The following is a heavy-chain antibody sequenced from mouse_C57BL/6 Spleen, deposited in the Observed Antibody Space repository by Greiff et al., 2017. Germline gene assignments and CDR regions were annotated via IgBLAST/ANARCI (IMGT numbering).Heavy chain of an antibody. CDR3: ARKRPYFDY. CDR2: INPNNGGT. CDR1: GYTFTDYY. Sequence: EVQLQQSGPELVKPGASVKISCKASGYTFTDYYMNWVKQSHGKSLEWIGDINPNNGGTSYNQKFKGKATLTVDKSSSTSYMELRSLTSEYSAVYYCARKRPYFDYWGQGTTLTVSS. J-gene: IGHJ2*01. V-gene: IGHV1-26*01.